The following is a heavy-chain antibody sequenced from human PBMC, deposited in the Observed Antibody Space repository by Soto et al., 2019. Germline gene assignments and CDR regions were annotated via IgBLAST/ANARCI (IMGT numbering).Heavy chain of an antibody. Sequence: GGSLRLSCAASGFTFSSYSMNWVRQAPGKGLEWVSSISSSSSYIYYADSVKGRFTISRDNAKNSLYLQMNSLRAEDTAVYYCARGGSGWYVGFDYWGQGTLVTVSS. D-gene: IGHD6-19*01. CDR2: ISSSSSYI. CDR3: ARGGSGWYVGFDY. CDR1: GFTFSSYS. J-gene: IGHJ4*02. V-gene: IGHV3-21*01.